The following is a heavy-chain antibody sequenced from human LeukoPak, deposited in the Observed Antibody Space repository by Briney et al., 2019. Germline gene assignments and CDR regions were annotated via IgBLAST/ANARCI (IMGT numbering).Heavy chain of an antibody. CDR3: ARDLGHCSGGSCHPVAFDI. D-gene: IGHD2-15*01. Sequence: PGGSLRLSCAASGFTFNKDWMHWVCQVPGKGLVWVSRIKSDETSTAYADSVRGRFTISRDNAKNMLYLQMNSLRAEDTAVYYCARDLGHCSGGSCHPVAFDIWGQGTMVTVSS. CDR1: GFTFNKDW. V-gene: IGHV3-74*01. CDR2: IKSDETST. J-gene: IGHJ3*02.